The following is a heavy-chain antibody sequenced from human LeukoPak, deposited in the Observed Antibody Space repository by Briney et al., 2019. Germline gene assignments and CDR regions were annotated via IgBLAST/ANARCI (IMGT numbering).Heavy chain of an antibody. V-gene: IGHV3-7*01. CDR1: GFTFSSYW. CDR2: INQDGSEK. Sequence: GGSLRLSCAASGFTFSSYWMTWVRQAPGKGLEWVANINQDGSEKYYVDSMKGRFTISRDNAKKSLYLQMNSLRAEDTAVYYCTRGGPLPSYDYWGQGTLVTVSS. J-gene: IGHJ4*02. CDR3: TRGGPLPSYDY.